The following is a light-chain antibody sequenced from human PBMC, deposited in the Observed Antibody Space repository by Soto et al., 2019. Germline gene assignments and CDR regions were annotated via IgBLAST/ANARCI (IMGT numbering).Light chain of an antibody. CDR3: QQYNNWPPWT. Sequence: DIVMTQSPDSLAVSLGARATITCKSSHSLFYTPNNKNYLAWYQQKPGQSPKLLFYWASTRESGVPDRISASGSGTDFTLTISSLQAGDVAVYYCQQYNNWPPWTFGQGTKVEIK. J-gene: IGKJ1*01. CDR1: HSLFYTPNNKNY. V-gene: IGKV4-1*01. CDR2: WAS.